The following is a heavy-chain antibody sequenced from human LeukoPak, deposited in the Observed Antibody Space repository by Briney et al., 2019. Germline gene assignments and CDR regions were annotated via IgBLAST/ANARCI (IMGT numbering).Heavy chain of an antibody. Sequence: PGGSLRLSCAASGFTLSNDYMAWVRPAPGGGLEWVSLIYGDGTTFYTDSVKGRFTISRDNFKNTLYLQMSSLRPEDTALYYCARDRAGAQSWVALDPWGQGTLVTVSS. V-gene: IGHV3-66*02. CDR2: IYGDGTT. CDR1: GFTLSNDY. CDR3: ARDRAGAQSWVALDP. J-gene: IGHJ5*02. D-gene: IGHD3-10*01.